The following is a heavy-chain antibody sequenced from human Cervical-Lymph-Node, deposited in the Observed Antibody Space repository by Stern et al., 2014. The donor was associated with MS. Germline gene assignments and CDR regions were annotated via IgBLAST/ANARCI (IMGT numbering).Heavy chain of an antibody. CDR2: IYPGDSDT. J-gene: IGHJ4*02. V-gene: IGHV5-51*01. Sequence: VQLVQSGAEVKEPGESLKISCKGSGYTFTDHWIGWVRQKPEKGLEWVAIIYPGDSDTRYSPSFQGQVTVSTDKSTTTAYLQWSSLRSSDTAIYYCARQREQWLADFWGQGTLVTVSS. CDR3: ARQREQWLADF. D-gene: IGHD6-19*01. CDR1: GYTFTDHW.